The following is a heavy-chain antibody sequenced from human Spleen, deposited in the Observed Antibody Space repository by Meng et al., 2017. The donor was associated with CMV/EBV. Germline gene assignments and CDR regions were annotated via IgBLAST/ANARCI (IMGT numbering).Heavy chain of an antibody. CDR2: INHSGST. CDR3: ARGSGYYYYGMDV. D-gene: IGHD6-25*01. Sequence: SETLSLTCTVSGGSISGYYWSWIRQPPGKGLEWIGEINHSGSTNYNPSLKSRVTISVDTSKNQFSLKLSSVTAADTAVYYCARGSGYYYYGMDVWGQGTTVTVSS. V-gene: IGHV4-34*01. J-gene: IGHJ6*02. CDR1: GGSISGYY.